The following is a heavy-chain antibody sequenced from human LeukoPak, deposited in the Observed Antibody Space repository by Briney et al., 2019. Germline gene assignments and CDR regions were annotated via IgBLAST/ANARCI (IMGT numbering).Heavy chain of an antibody. CDR1: GGTFSSYT. J-gene: IGHJ4*02. D-gene: IGHD5-18*01. V-gene: IGHV1-69*04. CDR2: IIPILGIA. CDR3: ARDISQLCYFDY. Sequence: SVKVSCKASGGTFSSYTISWVRQAPGQGLEWMGRIIPILGIANYAQKFQGRVTITADKSTSTAYMELSSLRSEDTAVYYCARDISQLCYFDYWGQGTLVTVSS.